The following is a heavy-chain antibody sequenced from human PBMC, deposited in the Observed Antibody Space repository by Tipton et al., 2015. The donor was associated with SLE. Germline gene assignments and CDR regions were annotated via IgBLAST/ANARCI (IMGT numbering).Heavy chain of an antibody. J-gene: IGHJ6*02. CDR2: ISYDGSNK. D-gene: IGHD3-10*01. CDR1: GFTFSIYA. V-gene: IGHV3-30*04. CDR3: ARRVGSYYGMDV. Sequence: SLRLSCVASGFTFSIYAMHWVRQAPGKGLEWVAVISYDGSNKYYADSVKGRFTISRDNSKNTLYLQMNSLRAEDTAVYYCARRVGSYYGMDVWGQGTTVTVSS.